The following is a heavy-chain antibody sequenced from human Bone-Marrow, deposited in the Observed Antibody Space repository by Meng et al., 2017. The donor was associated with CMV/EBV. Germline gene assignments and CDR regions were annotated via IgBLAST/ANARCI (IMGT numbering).Heavy chain of an antibody. Sequence: ASVKVSCKASGYTFIGYYIHWVRQAPGQGLEWMGWIDPKSGDTNSAQKFQGRVTMTRDTSITTVYMELSSLRSDDTAVYYCEREQAGDYGSGQDAFDIWGQGTMVTVSS. D-gene: IGHD3-10*01. CDR2: IDPKSGDT. J-gene: IGHJ3*02. V-gene: IGHV1-2*02. CDR3: EREQAGDYGSGQDAFDI. CDR1: GYTFIGYY.